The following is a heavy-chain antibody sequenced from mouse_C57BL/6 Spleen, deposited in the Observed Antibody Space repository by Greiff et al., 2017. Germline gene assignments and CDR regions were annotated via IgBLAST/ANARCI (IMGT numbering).Heavy chain of an antibody. J-gene: IGHJ1*03. CDR3: ARQYFDV. CDR2: IYPRSGNT. Sequence: VQVVESGAELARPGASVKLSCKASGYTFTSYGISWVKQRTGQGLDWIGEIYPRSGNTYYNEKFKGKATLTADKSSSTAYMQLRSLTSEDSAVYFCARQYFDVWGTGTTGTVSS. V-gene: IGHV1-81*01. CDR1: GYTFTSYG.